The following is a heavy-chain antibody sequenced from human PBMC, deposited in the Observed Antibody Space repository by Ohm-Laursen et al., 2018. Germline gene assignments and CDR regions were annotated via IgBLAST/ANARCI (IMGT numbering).Heavy chain of an antibody. CDR3: AILGCISWPPFYYFYGMDV. Sequence: PGTLSLTCAVYGGSFSSYYWSWIRQPPGKGLGGIGNISYRGSPNYNPSLKSRVTISVDTSKNQFSLKLSSVTAADTAVYYCAILGCISWPPFYYFYGMDVRGQGTTVTVSS. J-gene: IGHJ6*02. D-gene: IGHD6-13*01. CDR2: ISYRGSP. CDR1: GGSFSSYY. V-gene: IGHV4-59*01.